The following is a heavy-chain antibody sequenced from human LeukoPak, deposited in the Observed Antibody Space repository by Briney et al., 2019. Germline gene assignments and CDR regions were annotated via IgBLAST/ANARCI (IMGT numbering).Heavy chain of an antibody. CDR3: ARALSYCSSTSCSLYYYYYYMDA. V-gene: IGHV3-48*01. J-gene: IGHJ6*03. Sequence: GGSLRLSCAASGFTFSSHNMNWVRQAPGKGLEWVSYISSSSTTIYQADSVKGRFTISRDNAKNPLYLQMNSLRAEDTAVYYCARALSYCSSTSCSLYYYYYYMDAWGKGTTVTVSS. CDR2: ISSSSTTI. D-gene: IGHD2-2*01. CDR1: GFTFSSHN.